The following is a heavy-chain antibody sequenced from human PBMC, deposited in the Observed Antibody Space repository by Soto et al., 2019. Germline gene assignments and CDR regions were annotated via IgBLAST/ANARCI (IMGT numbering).Heavy chain of an antibody. CDR3: ATIGDRDGFDI. Sequence: EVQLGESGGGLVKPEESLRLSCAASGYSFSSYNMKWVRQAPGKGLEWVSSISTSGSYIFYAGSVRGRFTIFRDDAKNSLHLQMNSLRVEDTAVYYCATIGDRDGFDIWGQGTTVIVSS. J-gene: IGHJ3*02. CDR1: GYSFSSYN. D-gene: IGHD4-17*01. V-gene: IGHV3-21*06. CDR2: ISTSGSYI.